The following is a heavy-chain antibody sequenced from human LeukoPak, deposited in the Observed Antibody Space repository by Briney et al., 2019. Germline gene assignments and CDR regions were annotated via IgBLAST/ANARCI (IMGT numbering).Heavy chain of an antibody. Sequence: ASVNVSCKASGYIFTGYYMHWVRQAPGQGLEWMGWINPNSGGTNYPQKFQGWVTMTRDASISTAYMELSRLRSDDTAVYYCARGPSAVPNFDYWGQGTLVTVSS. CDR3: ARGPSAVPNFDY. J-gene: IGHJ4*02. CDR1: GYIFTGYY. D-gene: IGHD4-17*01. CDR2: INPNSGGT. V-gene: IGHV1-2*04.